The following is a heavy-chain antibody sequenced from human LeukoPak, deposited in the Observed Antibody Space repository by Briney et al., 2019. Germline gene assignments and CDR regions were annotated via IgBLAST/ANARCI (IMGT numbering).Heavy chain of an antibody. Sequence: SETLSLTCAVYGGSFSGYYWSWLRQPPGKGLEWIGEINHSGSTNYNPSLKSRVTISVDTSKNQFSLKLSSVTAADTAVYYCARVFRSLARYYYYYYMDVWGKGTTVTVSS. CDR1: GGSFSGYY. J-gene: IGHJ6*03. D-gene: IGHD3-16*02. V-gene: IGHV4-34*01. CDR2: INHSGST. CDR3: ARVFRSLARYYYYYYMDV.